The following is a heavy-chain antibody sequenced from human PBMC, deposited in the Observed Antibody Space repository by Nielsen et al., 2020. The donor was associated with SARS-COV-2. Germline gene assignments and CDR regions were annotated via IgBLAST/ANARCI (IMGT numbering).Heavy chain of an antibody. Sequence: GESLKISCAASGFTFSSYWMHWVRQAPGKGLVWVSRINSDGSSTSYADSVKGRFTISRDNSKNTLYLQMNSLRAEDTAVYYCARDASGSYLHYGMDVWGQGTTVTVSS. D-gene: IGHD1-26*01. CDR2: INSDGSST. J-gene: IGHJ6*02. CDR3: ARDASGSYLHYGMDV. V-gene: IGHV3-74*01. CDR1: GFTFSSYW.